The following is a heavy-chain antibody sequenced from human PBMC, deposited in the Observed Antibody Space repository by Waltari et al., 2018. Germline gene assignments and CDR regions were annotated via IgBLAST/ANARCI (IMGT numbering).Heavy chain of an antibody. D-gene: IGHD6-13*01. CDR3: ARARRAAAGTGI. Sequence: QVQLQESGPGLVKPSETLSLTCTVSGGSINSHYWSWIRQPPGKGLEWSGYIYYSGSTNYNPSLKSRVTISVDTSKNQFSLKLSAGTAADTAGEYCARARRAAAGTGIGGQGTRVTVSS. J-gene: IGHJ3*02. CDR1: GGSINSHY. V-gene: IGHV4-59*11. CDR2: IYYSGST.